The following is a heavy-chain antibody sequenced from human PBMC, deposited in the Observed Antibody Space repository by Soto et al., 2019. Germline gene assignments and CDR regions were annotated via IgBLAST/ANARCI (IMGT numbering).Heavy chain of an antibody. CDR2: IKSKTDGGTT. D-gene: IGHD3-10*01. J-gene: IGHJ4*02. CDR3: TTVGYYGSGSDLGY. V-gene: IGHV3-15*01. CDR1: GFTFSNAW. Sequence: LRLSCAASGFTFSNAWMSLVRQAPGKGLEWVGRIKSKTDGGTTDYAAPVKGRFTISRDDSKNTLYLQMNSLKTEDTAVYYCTTVGYYGSGSDLGYWGQGTLVTVSS.